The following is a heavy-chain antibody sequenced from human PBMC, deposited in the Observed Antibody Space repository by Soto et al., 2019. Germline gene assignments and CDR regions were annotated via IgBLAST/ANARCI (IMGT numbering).Heavy chain of an antibody. D-gene: IGHD2-15*01. Sequence: EVQLVASGGVVVQPGGSLRLSCAASGFTFDDYTMHWVRQAPGKGLEWVSLISWDGGSTYYADSVKGRFTISRDNSKNSLYLQMNSLRTEDTALYYCATFSGYCSGGSCYGRVDYWGQGTLVTVSS. CDR1: GFTFDDYT. CDR2: ISWDGGST. J-gene: IGHJ4*02. V-gene: IGHV3-43*01. CDR3: ATFSGYCSGGSCYGRVDY.